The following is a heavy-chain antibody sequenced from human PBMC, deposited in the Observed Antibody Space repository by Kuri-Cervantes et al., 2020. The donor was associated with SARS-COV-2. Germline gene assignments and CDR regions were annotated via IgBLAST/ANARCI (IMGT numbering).Heavy chain of an antibody. CDR2: IIPILRTA. J-gene: IGHJ6*02. D-gene: IGHD3-10*01. V-gene: IGHV1-69*13. Sequence: SVKVSCKASGGTFISYLISWVRLAPGQGPEWMGGIIPILRTANYAQKFQGRVTITADESTSTAYMELSSLRSEDTAVYYCARPMVRGVMHYYYYGMDVWGQGTTVTVSS. CDR3: ARPMVRGVMHYYYYGMDV. CDR1: GGTFISYL.